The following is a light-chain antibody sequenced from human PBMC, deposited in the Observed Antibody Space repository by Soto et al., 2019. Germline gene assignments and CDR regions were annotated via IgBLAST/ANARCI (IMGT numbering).Light chain of an antibody. Sequence: QSVLTQPASVSGSPGQSITISCTGTSSDVGSYNLVSWFQQHPGKAPKPMIYEGSKRPSGVSNRFSGSRSGNTASLTISGLQAEDEADYYCCSYASSSTYVFGTGTKVTV. CDR3: CSYASSSTYV. CDR2: EGS. J-gene: IGLJ1*01. CDR1: SSDVGSYNL. V-gene: IGLV2-23*01.